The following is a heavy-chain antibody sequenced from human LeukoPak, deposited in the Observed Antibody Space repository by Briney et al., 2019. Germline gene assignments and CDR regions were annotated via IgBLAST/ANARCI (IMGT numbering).Heavy chain of an antibody. CDR1: RFIFSTYA. Sequence: SGGSLRLSCAASRFIFSTYAMSWVRQAPGRGLEWVSTVSDSGGSTYYADSVKGRFTISRDNSKNTLYLQMNSLRAEDTAVYYCAKSQSVAQRGYFDYWGQGTLVTVSS. CDR2: VSDSGGST. D-gene: IGHD2-15*01. V-gene: IGHV3-23*01. J-gene: IGHJ4*02. CDR3: AKSQSVAQRGYFDY.